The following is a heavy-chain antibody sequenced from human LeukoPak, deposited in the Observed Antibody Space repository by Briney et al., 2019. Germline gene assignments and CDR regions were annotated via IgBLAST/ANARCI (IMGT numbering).Heavy chain of an antibody. J-gene: IGHJ3*02. CDR3: ARERETGDAFDI. V-gene: IGHV4-59*01. CDR1: GGSFSGYY. D-gene: IGHD7-27*01. CDR2: IYYSGST. Sequence: KPSETLSLTCAAYGGSFSGYYWSWIRQPPGKGLEWIGYIYYSGSTNYNPSLKSRVTISVDTSKNQFSLKLSSVTAADTAVYYCARERETGDAFDIWGQGTMVTVSS.